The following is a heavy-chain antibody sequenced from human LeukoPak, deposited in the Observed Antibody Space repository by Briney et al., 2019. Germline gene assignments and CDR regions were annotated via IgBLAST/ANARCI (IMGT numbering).Heavy chain of an antibody. V-gene: IGHV4-34*01. D-gene: IGHD3-10*01. CDR3: ARRVWFGYYYYYMDV. CDR1: IDSFTNYY. J-gene: IGHJ6*03. CDR2: VNDSGGT. Sequence: SETLSLTCAVYIDSFTNYYWNWIRQTPGKGLEWIGEVNDSGGTNINPSLRSRVTISVDTSKNQFSLKLSSVTAADTAVYYCARRVWFGYYYYYMDVWGKGTTVTISS.